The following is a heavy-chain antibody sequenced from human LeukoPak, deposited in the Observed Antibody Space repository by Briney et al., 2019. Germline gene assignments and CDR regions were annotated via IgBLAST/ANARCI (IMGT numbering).Heavy chain of an antibody. D-gene: IGHD6-19*01. J-gene: IGHJ5*02. Sequence: GGSLRLSCAASGFPLKEHWTRCGSDALGKGLVWGSNIISEGGTTRYAASAWGGVPLSRDNATSTLCLQMNSMRDSDTEVYYCALAGASGWYAAGSNVPWGEGALGTVS. V-gene: IGHV3-74*01. CDR1: GFPLKEHW. CDR3: ALAGASGWYAAGSNVP. CDR2: IISEGGTT.